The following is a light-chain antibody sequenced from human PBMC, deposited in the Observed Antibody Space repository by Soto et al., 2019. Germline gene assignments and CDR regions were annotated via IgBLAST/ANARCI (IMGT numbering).Light chain of an antibody. J-gene: IGLJ3*02. CDR1: SSDVGGYNF. Sequence: QSALTQTASVSGSPGQSITMSCTGTSSDVGGYNFVSWYQQHPGKAPKLIVHEVANRLSGVSGRFSGSKSGNTAFLTTSGLQAEDEAVYYCCSHSSSITWMFGGGTQLTVL. CDR2: EVA. CDR3: CSHSSSITWM. V-gene: IGLV2-14*03.